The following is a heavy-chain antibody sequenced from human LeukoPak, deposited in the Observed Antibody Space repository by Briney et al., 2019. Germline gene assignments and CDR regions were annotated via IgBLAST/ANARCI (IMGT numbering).Heavy chain of an antibody. J-gene: IGHJ6*02. CDR1: GFTFDDYG. CDR3: ARERYCSTTSCAYAMDV. D-gene: IGHD2-2*01. V-gene: IGHV3-20*04. Sequence: PGGSLRLSCAASGFTFDDYGMSWVRQVPGKGLEWVSGINWNGGSTGYADSVKGRFTISRDNAKNSLYLQMNSLRAEDTAFYYCARERYCSTTSCAYAMDVWGQGTTVTVSS. CDR2: INWNGGST.